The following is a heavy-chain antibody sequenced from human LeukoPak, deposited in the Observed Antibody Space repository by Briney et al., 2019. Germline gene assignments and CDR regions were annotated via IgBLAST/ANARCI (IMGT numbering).Heavy chain of an antibody. D-gene: IGHD3-10*01. Sequence: ASVKVSCKASGGTFSSYAISWVRQAPGQGLEWMGGIIPIFGTANYAQKFQGRVTITADESTSTAYMELSSLRSEDTAVYYCARLVRITMVRGVIEGYYFDYWGQGTLVTVSS. J-gene: IGHJ4*02. CDR2: IIPIFGTA. V-gene: IGHV1-69*13. CDR1: GGTFSSYA. CDR3: ARLVRITMVRGVIEGYYFDY.